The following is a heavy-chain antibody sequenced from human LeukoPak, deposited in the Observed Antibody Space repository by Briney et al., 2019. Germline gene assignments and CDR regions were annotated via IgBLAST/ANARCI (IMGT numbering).Heavy chain of an antibody. V-gene: IGHV3-74*01. Sequence: GGSLRLSCAASGLTFGSYWMHWVRQAPGKGLVWVSHINNDGSSTSYADSVKGRFTISRDNTKNTLSLQMTNLRVEDTAVYFCTRDYYNRFDYWGQGTQVTVPS. D-gene: IGHD3-10*01. J-gene: IGHJ4*02. CDR1: GLTFGSYW. CDR2: INNDGSST. CDR3: TRDYYNRFDY.